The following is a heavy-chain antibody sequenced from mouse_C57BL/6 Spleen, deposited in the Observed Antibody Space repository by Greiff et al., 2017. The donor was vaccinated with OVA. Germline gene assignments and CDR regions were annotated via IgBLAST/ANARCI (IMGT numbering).Heavy chain of an antibody. CDR1: GYTFTSYW. D-gene: IGHD5-1*01. CDR3: ARWEGVRWFAD. J-gene: IGHJ3*01. V-gene: IGHV1-52*01. CDR2: IDPSDSET. Sequence: VQLQQPGAELVRPGSSVKLSCKASGYTFTSYWMHWVKQRPIQGLEWIGNIDPSDSETHYNQKFKDKAILTVDKSSSTAYMQLSSLTSEDSAVYYGARWEGVRWFADWGQGTLVTVSA.